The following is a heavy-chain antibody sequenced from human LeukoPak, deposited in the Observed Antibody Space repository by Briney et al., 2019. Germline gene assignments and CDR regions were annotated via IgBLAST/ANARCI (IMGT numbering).Heavy chain of an antibody. J-gene: IGHJ6*03. Sequence: SETLSLTCAVYGGSFSGYYWSWIRQPPGKGLEWIGEINHSGSTNYNPSLKSRVTISVDTSKNQFSLKLSSVTAADTAVYYCARGGYYDFWSGSKPYYYSMDVWGKGTTVTISS. V-gene: IGHV4-34*01. D-gene: IGHD3-3*01. CDR1: GGSFSGYY. CDR2: INHSGST. CDR3: ARGGYYDFWSGSKPYYYSMDV.